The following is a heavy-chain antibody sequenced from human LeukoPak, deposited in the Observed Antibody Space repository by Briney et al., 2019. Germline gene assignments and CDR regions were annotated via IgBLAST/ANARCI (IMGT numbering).Heavy chain of an antibody. CDR2: IRYDESNK. CDR3: VKDYDLLSGYFSATRGYFDY. J-gene: IGHJ4*02. CDR1: GFTFSSYG. D-gene: IGHD3-3*01. V-gene: IGHV3-30*02. Sequence: PGGSLRLSCTASGFTFSSYGMHWVRQPPAKGLEWVSFIRYDESNKYYADSVKGRFTISRDNSNNTLYLQMNSLRADETPVYYCVKDYDLLSGYFSATRGYFDYWGQGTLGTVSS.